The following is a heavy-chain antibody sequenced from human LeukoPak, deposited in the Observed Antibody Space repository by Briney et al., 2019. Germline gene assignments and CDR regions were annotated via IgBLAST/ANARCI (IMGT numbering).Heavy chain of an antibody. D-gene: IGHD1-26*01. CDR3: ARWDVVYGMDV. V-gene: IGHV1-18*04. CDR1: GYISTSYG. Sequence: ASVNVSCKASGYISTSYGISWVRPAPGQGVERMGWISAYNGNTNYAQKLQGRVTMTTDTSTSTAYMELGSLRSDDTAVYYCARWDVVYGMDVWGKGTTVTVSS. CDR2: ISAYNGNT. J-gene: IGHJ6*04.